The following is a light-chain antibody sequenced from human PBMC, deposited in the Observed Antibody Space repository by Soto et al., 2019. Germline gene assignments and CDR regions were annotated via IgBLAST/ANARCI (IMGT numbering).Light chain of an antibody. CDR3: MQQTQFPFT. Sequence: DIVMTQTPLSSPVTLGPPASISCRSSQSLVHSDGDTYLNWLQQRPGQPPRLLIYKISKRFSGVPDRFTSSGAGTDLALKVSSVAAEDVGTYYCMQQTQFPFTFGGGTKVEIK. V-gene: IGKV2-24*01. CDR2: KIS. J-gene: IGKJ4*01. CDR1: QSLVHSDGDTY.